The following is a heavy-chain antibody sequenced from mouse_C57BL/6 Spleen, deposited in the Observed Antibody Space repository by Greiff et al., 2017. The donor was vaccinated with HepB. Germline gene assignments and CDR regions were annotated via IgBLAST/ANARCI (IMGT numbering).Heavy chain of an antibody. CDR1: GYSFTDYN. V-gene: IGHV1-39*01. D-gene: IGHD2-2*01. CDR2: INPNYGTT. J-gene: IGHJ1*03. Sequence: EVQLQQSGPELVKPGASVKISCKASGYSFTDYNMNWVKQSNGKSLEWIGVINPNYGTTSYNQKFKGKATLTVDQSSSTAYMQLNSLTSDDSAVYYCAKMVTTRWYFDVWGTGTTVTVSS. CDR3: AKMVTTRWYFDV.